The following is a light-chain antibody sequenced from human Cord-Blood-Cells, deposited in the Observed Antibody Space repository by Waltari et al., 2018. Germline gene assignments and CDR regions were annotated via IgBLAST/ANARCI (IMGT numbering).Light chain of an antibody. J-gene: IGLJ3*02. CDR1: SSDVGGYHY. CDR2: DVS. V-gene: IGLV2-11*01. CDR3: CSYAGSYTYWV. Sequence: QSALTQPPSVSGSPGQSVTISCTGTSSDVGGYHYVSWYQQHPGKAPKLMIYDVSKRPSGVPDRFSGSKSGNTASLTISGLQAEDEADYYCCSYAGSYTYWVFGGGTKLTVL.